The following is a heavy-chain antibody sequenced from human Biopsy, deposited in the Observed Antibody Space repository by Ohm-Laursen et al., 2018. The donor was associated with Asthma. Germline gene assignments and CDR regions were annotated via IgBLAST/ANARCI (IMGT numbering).Heavy chain of an antibody. CDR1: GFTFGNFA. V-gene: IGHV3-23*01. D-gene: IGHD3-22*01. CDR3: VKDTYEDDYGYYTFDV. CDR2: IKTNRRGA. Sequence: SLRLSCSASGFTFGNFAMSWARQVPGKGLEWVSTIKTNRRGADYPDPAKGRFTISRDDSKNTLYLQMSSLRAEDTAVYYCVKDTYEDDYGYYTFDVWGQGTMVTVSS. J-gene: IGHJ3*01.